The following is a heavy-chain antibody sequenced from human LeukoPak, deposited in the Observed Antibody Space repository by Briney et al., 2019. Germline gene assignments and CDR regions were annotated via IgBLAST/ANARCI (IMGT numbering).Heavy chain of an antibody. D-gene: IGHD4-17*01. CDR1: GFTFSSYS. CDR2: ISSSSTI. Sequence: GGSLRLSCAASGFTFSSYSMNWVRQAPGKGLEWVSYISSSSTIYYADSVKGRFTISRDNAKNSLYLQMNSLRAEDTAVYYCARSNGDYDPPRCWGQGTLVTVSS. V-gene: IGHV3-48*01. CDR3: ARSNGDYDPPRC. J-gene: IGHJ4*02.